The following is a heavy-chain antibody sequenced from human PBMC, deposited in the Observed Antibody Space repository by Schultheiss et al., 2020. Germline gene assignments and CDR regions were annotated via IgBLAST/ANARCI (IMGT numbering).Heavy chain of an antibody. V-gene: IGHV3-23*01. CDR1: GFTYSSYA. D-gene: IGHD3-10*01. CDR2: ISGSGGST. CDR3: ARDLSITMVRGVIDRDY. J-gene: IGHJ4*02. Sequence: GGSLRLSCAASGFTYSSYAVTWVRQAPGKGLEWVSTISGSGGSTYYADSVKGRFTISRDNSKNSLYLQMNSLRAEDTAVYYCARDLSITMVRGVIDRDYWGQGTLVTVSS.